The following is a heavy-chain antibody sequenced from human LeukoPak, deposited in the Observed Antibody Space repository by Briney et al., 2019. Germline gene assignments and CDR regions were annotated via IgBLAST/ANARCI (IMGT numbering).Heavy chain of an antibody. D-gene: IGHD5-12*01. CDR3: ASGNTGYDRDSFDI. CDR1: GGSISSGGYS. Sequence: PSQTLSLTCAVSGGSISSGGYSWSWVRQPPGEGLEWVGYIYHSGSTYYNPSLQSRVTISLDRPKNQFSLKLTSMTAADTAVYYCASGNTGYDRDSFDIWGQGTMVTVSS. CDR2: IYHSGST. J-gene: IGHJ3*02. V-gene: IGHV4-30-2*01.